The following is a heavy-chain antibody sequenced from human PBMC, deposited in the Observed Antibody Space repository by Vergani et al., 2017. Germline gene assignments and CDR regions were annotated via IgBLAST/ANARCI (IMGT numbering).Heavy chain of an antibody. J-gene: IGHJ4*02. D-gene: IGHD6-13*01. Sequence: EVQLVESGGGLVQPGRSLRLSCAASGFTFDDYAMHWVRQAPGKGLEWVSGIRWNSGSIGYADSVKGRFTISRDNAKNSLYLQMNSLRAEDTALYYCAKGSGIAAAGFLDYWGQGTLVTVSS. V-gene: IGHV3-9*01. CDR2: IRWNSGSI. CDR3: AKGSGIAAAGFLDY. CDR1: GFTFDDYA.